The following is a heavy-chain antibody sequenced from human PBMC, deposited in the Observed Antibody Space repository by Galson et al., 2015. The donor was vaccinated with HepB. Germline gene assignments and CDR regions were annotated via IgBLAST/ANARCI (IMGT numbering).Heavy chain of an antibody. CDR1: GFTFRNSA. D-gene: IGHD3-22*01. J-gene: IGHJ4*02. Sequence: SLRLSCAASGFTFRNSAMTWVRQVPGKGLEWVSGVSTSGDRTYYPDSVRGRFSMSRDNSKNTVYLQMNDLRPEDTAIYYCAKSGYDGSGHGFNDYWGQGTLVTVTS. CDR3: AKSGYDGSGHGFNDY. V-gene: IGHV3-23*01. CDR2: VSTSGDRT.